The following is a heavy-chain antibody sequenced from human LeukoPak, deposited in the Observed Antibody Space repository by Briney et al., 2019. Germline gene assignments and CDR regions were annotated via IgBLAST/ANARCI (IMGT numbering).Heavy chain of an antibody. CDR3: ARDTYYYDSSGYYYPGGCDY. J-gene: IGHJ4*02. V-gene: IGHV3-23*01. D-gene: IGHD3-22*01. CDR2: ISNSGDTT. Sequence: GGSLRLSCAASGFTFSNYGMSWVRQAPGKGLEWVSAISNSGDTTYYADSVKGRFTISRDNAKNSLYLQMNSLRAEDTAVYYCARDTYYYDSSGYYYPGGCDYWGQGTLVTVSS. CDR1: GFTFSNYG.